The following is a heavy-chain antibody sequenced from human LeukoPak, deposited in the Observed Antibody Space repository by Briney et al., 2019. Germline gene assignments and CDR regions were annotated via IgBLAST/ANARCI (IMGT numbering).Heavy chain of an antibody. CDR3: ARDGQYNWNDAGFDY. CDR2: IYTSGST. J-gene: IGHJ4*02. Sequence: SETLSLTCTVSGGSISSYYWSWIWQPAGKGLEWIGRIYTSGSTNYNPSLKSRVTMSVDTSKNQFSLKLSSVTAADTAVYYCARDGQYNWNDAGFDYWGQGTLVTVSS. V-gene: IGHV4-4*07. D-gene: IGHD1-1*01. CDR1: GGSISSYY.